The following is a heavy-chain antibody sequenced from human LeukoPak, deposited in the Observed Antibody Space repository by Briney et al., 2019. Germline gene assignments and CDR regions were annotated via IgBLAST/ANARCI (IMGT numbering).Heavy chain of an antibody. J-gene: IGHJ5*02. Sequence: GGSLRLSCAASGFTFSTYWTHWVRQAPGKGLVWVSRIHGDGRTTSYADSVKGRFTISRDNAKNTLYLQMNSLRAEDTAVYYCARSDWFDPWGQGTLVTVSS. V-gene: IGHV3-74*01. CDR2: IHGDGRTT. CDR1: GFTFSTYW. CDR3: ARSDWFDP.